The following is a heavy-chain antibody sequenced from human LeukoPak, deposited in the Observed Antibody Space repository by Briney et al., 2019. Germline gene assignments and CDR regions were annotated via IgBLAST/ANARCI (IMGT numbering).Heavy chain of an antibody. J-gene: IGHJ4*02. V-gene: IGHV3-23*01. D-gene: IGHD6-19*01. CDR3: AGSVAGTLGFYFDY. Sequence: GGPLRLSCAASGFTFSSYAMSWVRQAPGKGLDWVSAISGSGGSTYNADSVKGRFTISRDNSKNTLYLQMNSLRAEDTAVYYCAGSVAGTLGFYFDYWGQGTLVTVSS. CDR1: GFTFSSYA. CDR2: ISGSGGST.